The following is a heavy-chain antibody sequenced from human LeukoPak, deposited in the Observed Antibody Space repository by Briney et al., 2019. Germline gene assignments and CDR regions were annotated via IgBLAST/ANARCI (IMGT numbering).Heavy chain of an antibody. D-gene: IGHD3-22*01. CDR1: GFSFSSYS. V-gene: IGHV3-21*01. Sequence: GGSLRLSCAASGFSFSSYSMTWVRQAPGKGLEWVSYISSSSSYIHNADSVKGRFTISRDNAKNSLYLQMDSLRAEDTAVYYCARFDSSGFYYWGQGTLVTVSS. J-gene: IGHJ4*02. CDR2: ISSSSSYI. CDR3: ARFDSSGFYY.